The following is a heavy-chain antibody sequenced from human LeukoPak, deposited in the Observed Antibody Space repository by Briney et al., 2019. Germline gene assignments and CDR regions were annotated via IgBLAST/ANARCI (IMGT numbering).Heavy chain of an antibody. D-gene: IGHD2-15*01. J-gene: IGHJ3*02. CDR2: IYYSGST. V-gene: IGHV4-30-4*08. Sequence: SETLSLTCTVSGGSISSGDYYWSWIRQPPGKGLERIGYIYYSGSTYYNPSLKSRVTISVDTSKNQFSLKLSSVTAADTAVYYCAREDCSGGSCYDDAFDIWGQGTMVTVSS. CDR1: GGSISSGDYY. CDR3: AREDCSGGSCYDDAFDI.